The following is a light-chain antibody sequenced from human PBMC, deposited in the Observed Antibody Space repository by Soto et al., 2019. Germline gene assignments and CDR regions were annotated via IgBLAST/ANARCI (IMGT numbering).Light chain of an antibody. J-gene: IGKJ2*01. CDR1: QNVSSN. CDR2: DAS. CDR3: QQRSNWPPYT. Sequence: EIVLTQSPATLSLSPGERATLSSRASQNVSSNLAWYQQKPGQAPRLLIFDASNRATGIPARFSGSGSGTDFTLTISSLEPEDFAVYYCQQRSNWPPYTFGQGTKLEIK. V-gene: IGKV3-11*01.